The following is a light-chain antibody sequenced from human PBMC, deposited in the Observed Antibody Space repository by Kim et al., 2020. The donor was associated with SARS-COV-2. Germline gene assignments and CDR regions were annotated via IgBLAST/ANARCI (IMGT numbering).Light chain of an antibody. CDR1: QNIGTY. J-gene: IGKJ2*01. CDR3: QHYNSYPYT. CDR2: QAS. Sequence: IQMTQSPSTLAASVGDRVTISCRASQNIGTYLAWYQHKPGKAPTLLVYQASSLEGGVPSRFSGSGSETEFILTINSLQPDDFATYYYQHYNSYPYTFGQGTKLEI. V-gene: IGKV1-5*03.